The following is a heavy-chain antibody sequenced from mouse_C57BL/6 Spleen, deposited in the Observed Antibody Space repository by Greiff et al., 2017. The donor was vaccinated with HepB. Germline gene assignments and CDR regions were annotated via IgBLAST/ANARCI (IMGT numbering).Heavy chain of an antibody. CDR1: GYTFTSYW. CDR3: ARRRPYSNYDY. D-gene: IGHD2-5*01. J-gene: IGHJ2*01. V-gene: IGHV1-69*01. Sequence: QVHVKQPGAELVMPGASVKLSCKASGYTFTSYWMHWVKQRPGQGLEWIGEIDPSDSYTNYNQKFKGKSTLTVDKSSSTAYMQLSSLTSEDSAVYYCARRRPYSNYDYWGQGTTLTVSS. CDR2: IDPSDSYT.